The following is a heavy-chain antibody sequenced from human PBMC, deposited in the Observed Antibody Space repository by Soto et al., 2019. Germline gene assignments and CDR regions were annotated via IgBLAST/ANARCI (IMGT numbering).Heavy chain of an antibody. CDR3: VRDRYSSSGWFDP. D-gene: IGHD3-10*01. V-gene: IGHV6-1*01. CDR1: APNVSSHSAP. J-gene: IGHJ5*02. Sequence: PPHSLSLTYAISAPNVSSHSAPWNWIRQPQSGGFEWMGRTYYRSRFFSDYAESVKSRIIINPDTSKNQFSLQLKSVTPEDTAVYYCVRDRYSSSGWFDPWGQGTPVTVSS. CDR2: TYYRSRFFS.